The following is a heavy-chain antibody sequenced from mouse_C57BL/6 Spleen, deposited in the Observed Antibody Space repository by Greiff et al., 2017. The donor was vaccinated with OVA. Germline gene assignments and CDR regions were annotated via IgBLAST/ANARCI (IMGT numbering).Heavy chain of an antibody. J-gene: IGHJ4*01. D-gene: IGHD2-1*01. CDR2: IYPGGGYT. CDR3: ARRIYGNYGSAMDY. V-gene: IGHV1-63*01. Sequence: VQLQESGAELVRPGTSVKMSCKASGYTFTNYWIGWAKQRPGHGLEWIGDIYPGGGYTNYNEKFKGKATLTADKSSSTAYMQFSSLTSEDSAIYYCARRIYGNYGSAMDYWGQGTSVTVSS. CDR1: GYTFTNYW.